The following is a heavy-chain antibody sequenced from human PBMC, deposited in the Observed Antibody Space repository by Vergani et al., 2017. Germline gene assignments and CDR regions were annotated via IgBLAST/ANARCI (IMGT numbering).Heavy chain of an antibody. V-gene: IGHV1-2*02. D-gene: IGHD3-22*01. CDR3: ARAKYYYDSSGQLGHFDY. CDR2: INPNSGGT. J-gene: IGHJ4*02. CDR1: GYTFTGYY. Sequence: QVQLVQSGAEVKKPGASVKVSCKASGYTFTGYYMHWVRQAPGQGLEWMGWINPNSGGTNYAQKFQGRVTITADKSTSTAYMELSSLRSEDTAVYYCARAKYYYDSSGQLGHFDYWGQGTLVTVSS.